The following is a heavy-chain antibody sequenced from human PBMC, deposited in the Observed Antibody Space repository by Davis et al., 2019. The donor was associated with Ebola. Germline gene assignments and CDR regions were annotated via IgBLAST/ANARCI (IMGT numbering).Heavy chain of an antibody. CDR1: GGTFSSYA. J-gene: IGHJ4*02. CDR3: ASRYYDSSGYSLYYFDY. Sequence: SVKVSCKASGGTFSSYAISWVRQAPGQGLEWMGGIIPIFGTANYAQKFQGRVTITADESTSTAYMELSSLRSEDTAVYYCASRYYDSSGYSLYYFDYWGQGTLVTVSS. CDR2: IIPIFGTA. D-gene: IGHD3-22*01. V-gene: IGHV1-69*13.